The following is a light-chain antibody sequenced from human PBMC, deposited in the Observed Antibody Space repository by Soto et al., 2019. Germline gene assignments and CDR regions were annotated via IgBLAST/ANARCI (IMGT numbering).Light chain of an antibody. CDR2: GAS. CDR1: QSVSSSY. V-gene: IGKV3-20*01. Sequence: EIVLTQSPGTLSLSPGERATLSCRASQSVSSSYLAWYQQKPGQAPRLLIYGASSRATGIPDRFSGSGSGTDFTLTISRLEHKDFAVYYCQQYGSSPLFGPGTKVDIK. CDR3: QQYGSSPL. J-gene: IGKJ3*01.